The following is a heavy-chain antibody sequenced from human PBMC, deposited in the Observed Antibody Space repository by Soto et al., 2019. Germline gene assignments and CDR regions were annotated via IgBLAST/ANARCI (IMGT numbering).Heavy chain of an antibody. Sequence: ASVKVSCKASGYTFTSYGISWVRQAPGQGLEGMGWISAYNGNTNYAQKLQGRVTMTTDTSTSTAYMELRSLRSDDTAVYYCARDTLRLTGTTHLYNWFDPWGQGTLVTVS. D-gene: IGHD1-20*01. CDR2: ISAYNGNT. V-gene: IGHV1-18*04. CDR1: GYTFTSYG. J-gene: IGHJ5*02. CDR3: ARDTLRLTGTTHLYNWFDP.